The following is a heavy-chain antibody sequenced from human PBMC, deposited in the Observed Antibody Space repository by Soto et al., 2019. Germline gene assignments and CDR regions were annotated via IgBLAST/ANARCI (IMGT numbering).Heavy chain of an antibody. CDR2: IYGGGTT. CDR1: GFSVSSKY. Sequence: EVQLVESGGGLIQPGGSLRLSCAASGFSVSSKYMTRVRQAPGKGLEWVSVIYGGGTTYYADSVKGRFTISRDNSKNTLYLQMNSLRAEDTAVYYCVQTTGWPGFDFWGQGTLVIVSS. V-gene: IGHV3-53*01. CDR3: VQTTGWPGFDF. J-gene: IGHJ4*02. D-gene: IGHD6-19*01.